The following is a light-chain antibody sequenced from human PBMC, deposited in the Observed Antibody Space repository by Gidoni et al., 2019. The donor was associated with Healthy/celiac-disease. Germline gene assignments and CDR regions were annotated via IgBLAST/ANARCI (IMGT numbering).Light chain of an antibody. CDR1: QSRLHSNGYNY. CDR3: MQALQTELT. Sequence: DVVMTQYPLSLPVTPGGTAAISCRSSQSRLHSNGYNYLDCYLQNPGQAPQLLIYVGSTRAAGVPDRFSGSVSGTDFTLKISRVEAEDVGGYYCMQALQTELTFGGGTKVEIK. V-gene: IGKV2-28*01. J-gene: IGKJ4*01. CDR2: VGS.